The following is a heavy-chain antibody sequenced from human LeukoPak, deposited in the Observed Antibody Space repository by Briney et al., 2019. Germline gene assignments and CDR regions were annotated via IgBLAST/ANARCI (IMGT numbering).Heavy chain of an antibody. J-gene: IGHJ6*02. CDR3: ARDLYCSGGSCYATIYYYYGMDV. D-gene: IGHD2-15*01. CDR1: GGTFSSYA. V-gene: IGHV1-69*04. CDR2: IIPILGIA. Sequence: GASVKVSFKASGGTFSSYAISWVRQAPGQGLEWMGRIIPILGIANYAQKFQGRVTITADKSTSTAYMELSSLRSEDTAVYYCARDLYCSGGSCYATIYYYYGMDVWGQGTTVTVSS.